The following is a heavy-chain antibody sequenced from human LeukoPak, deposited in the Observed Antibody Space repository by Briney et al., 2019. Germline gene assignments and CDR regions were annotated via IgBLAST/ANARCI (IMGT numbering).Heavy chain of an antibody. Sequence: SVKVSCKASGGTFTSYAISWVRQAPGQGLEWMGGIIPIFGTANYAQKFQGRVTITTDESTSTAYMELSSLRSEDTAVYYCARDHYRVNYFLYESGWFDPWGQGTLVTVSS. J-gene: IGHJ5*02. V-gene: IGHV1-69*05. D-gene: IGHD2/OR15-2a*01. CDR3: ARDHYRVNYFLYESGWFDP. CDR2: IIPIFGTA. CDR1: GGTFTSYA.